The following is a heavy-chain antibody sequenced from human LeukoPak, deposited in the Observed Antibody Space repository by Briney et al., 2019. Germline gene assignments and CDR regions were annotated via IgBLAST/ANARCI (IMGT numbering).Heavy chain of an antibody. CDR1: SGSFSGYY. CDR2: INDSGSV. CDR3: ARLRPVGIVVFPGTYSYYYMDV. Sequence: PSETLSLTCAVYSGSFSGYYWSWIRQPPGKGLEWIGEINDSGSVNCNPSLKNRVTLSVDTSKNQFSLRLSSVAAADTAVYYCARLRPVGIVVFPGTYSYYYMDVWGKGTTVTVSS. J-gene: IGHJ6*03. V-gene: IGHV4-34*01. D-gene: IGHD2-2*01.